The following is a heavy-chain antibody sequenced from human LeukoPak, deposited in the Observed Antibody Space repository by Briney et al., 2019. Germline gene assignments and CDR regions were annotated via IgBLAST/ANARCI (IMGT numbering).Heavy chain of an antibody. CDR2: ISSSSSYI. V-gene: IGHV3-21*01. CDR3: ARGGHNYYDSSGYQYYFDY. Sequence: GGSLRLSCAASGFTFRSYSMNWVRQAPGKGLEWVSSISSSSSYIYYTDSVKGRFTISRDNAKNSLFLQMNSLRAEDAAVYYCARGGHNYYDSSGYQYYFDYWGQGTLVTVSS. D-gene: IGHD3-22*01. J-gene: IGHJ4*02. CDR1: GFTFRSYS.